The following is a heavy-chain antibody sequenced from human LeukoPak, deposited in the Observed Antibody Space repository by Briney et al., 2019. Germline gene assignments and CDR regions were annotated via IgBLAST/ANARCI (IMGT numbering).Heavy chain of an antibody. CDR3: ARDVGGYNYGYSLDY. Sequence: PSETLSLTCTVSGGSISSSSYYWNWIRQPAGKGVEWIGRIYTSGSTSYNSSLKSRVTMSVSTSKNQFSLRLSSVTAADTAVYYCARDVGGYNYGYSLDYWGQGTLVSVSS. J-gene: IGHJ4*02. CDR2: IYTSGST. CDR1: GGSISSSSYY. V-gene: IGHV4-61*02. D-gene: IGHD5-18*01.